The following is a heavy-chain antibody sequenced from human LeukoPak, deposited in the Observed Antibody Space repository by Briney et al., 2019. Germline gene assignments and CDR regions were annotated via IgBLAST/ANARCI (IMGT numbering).Heavy chain of an antibody. D-gene: IGHD3-22*01. CDR3: VRGESRGYYRH. CDR2: INWSGGST. J-gene: IGHJ4*01. CDR1: GYTFDDYG. Sequence: EGSLRLSCAASGYTFDDYGMSWVRQAPGKGLEWVSGINWSGGSTLYADSVKGRFTISRDNAKNSLYVQMNSLRVEDTALYYCVRGESRGYYRHWGQGTLVTVSS. V-gene: IGHV3-20*04.